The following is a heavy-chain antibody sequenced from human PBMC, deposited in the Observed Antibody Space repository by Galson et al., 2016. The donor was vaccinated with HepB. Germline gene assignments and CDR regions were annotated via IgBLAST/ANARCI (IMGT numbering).Heavy chain of an antibody. CDR3: AKDMGLGCSSTCCLGNYYYYGMDV. D-gene: IGHD2-2*01. CDR1: GSSLENYA. J-gene: IGHJ6*02. Sequence: SLRLSCAASGSSLENYAMHWVRQAPGKGLEWVSSISWNGGSKGYADSVKGRFTISRDNAKNSLYLQMNSLRAEDTALYYCAKDMGLGCSSTCCLGNYYYYGMDVWGQGTTVTVSS. V-gene: IGHV3-9*01. CDR2: ISWNGGSK.